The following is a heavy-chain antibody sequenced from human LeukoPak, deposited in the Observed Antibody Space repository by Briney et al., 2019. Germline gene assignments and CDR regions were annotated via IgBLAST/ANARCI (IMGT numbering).Heavy chain of an antibody. Sequence: PSGTLSLTCTVSGGSISSYYWSWIRQPAGKGLEWIGRIYTSGSTNYNPSLKSRVTMSVDTSKNQFSLKLSSVTAADTAVYYCAREFHYDFWSGYICDYWGQGTLVTVSS. CDR3: AREFHYDFWSGYICDY. D-gene: IGHD3-3*01. V-gene: IGHV4-4*07. CDR1: GGSISSYY. CDR2: IYTSGST. J-gene: IGHJ4*02.